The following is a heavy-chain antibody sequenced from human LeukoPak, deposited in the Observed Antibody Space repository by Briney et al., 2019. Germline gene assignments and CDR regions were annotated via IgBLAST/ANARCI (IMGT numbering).Heavy chain of an antibody. V-gene: IGHV4-30-4*08. Sequence: PSQTLSLTCTVSGGSISSGDYYWSWIRQAPGKGLEWIGYIYYSGSTYYNPSLKSRVTISVDTSKNQFSLKLSSLTAADTAVYYCARARFLEWLFFDYWGQGTLVAVSS. CDR1: GGSISSGDYY. CDR3: ARARFLEWLFFDY. J-gene: IGHJ4*02. CDR2: IYYSGST. D-gene: IGHD3-3*01.